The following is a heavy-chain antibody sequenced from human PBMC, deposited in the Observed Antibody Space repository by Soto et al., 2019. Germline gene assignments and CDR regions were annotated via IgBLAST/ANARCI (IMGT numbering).Heavy chain of an antibody. Sequence: PGGSLRLSCTASGFTFSNYWRHWVRQPPGKGLVWVSRINSDGSSTTYADSVKGRFTISRDNAKNTLYLQMDSLRAEDTAVYYCARVETCNSISCYSVFESWGQGTLVTVSS. J-gene: IGHJ4*02. CDR3: ARVETCNSISCYSVFES. D-gene: IGHD2-15*01. V-gene: IGHV3-74*03. CDR1: GFTFSNYW. CDR2: INSDGSST.